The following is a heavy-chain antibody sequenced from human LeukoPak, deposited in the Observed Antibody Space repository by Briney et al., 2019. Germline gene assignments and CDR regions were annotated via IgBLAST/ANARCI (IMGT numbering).Heavy chain of an antibody. J-gene: IGHJ4*02. CDR3: ARDTVSLYGERYSSSWSYSDY. Sequence: PGGSLRLSCAASGFTFSGYYMSWIRQAPGKGLEWVSYISSSSSYTNYADSVKGRFTISRDNAKNSLYLQMNSLRAEDTAVYYCARDTVSLYGERYSSSWSYSDYWGQGTLVTVSS. D-gene: IGHD6-13*01. V-gene: IGHV3-11*05. CDR2: ISSSSSYT. CDR1: GFTFSGYY.